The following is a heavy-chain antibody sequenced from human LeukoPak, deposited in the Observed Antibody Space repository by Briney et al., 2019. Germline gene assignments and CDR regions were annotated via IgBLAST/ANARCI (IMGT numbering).Heavy chain of an antibody. CDR1: GYTFTNYA. D-gene: IGHD3-10*01. CDR2: INAGNGNT. Sequence: AASVKVSCKASGYTFTNYAMHWVRQAPGQRLEWMGWINAGNGNTKYSQKFQGRVTITRDTSASTVYMDLSSLRSEDTAIYYCTRGLLWFGELSPFGYWGQGTLVTVSS. J-gene: IGHJ4*02. V-gene: IGHV1-3*01. CDR3: TRGLLWFGELSPFGY.